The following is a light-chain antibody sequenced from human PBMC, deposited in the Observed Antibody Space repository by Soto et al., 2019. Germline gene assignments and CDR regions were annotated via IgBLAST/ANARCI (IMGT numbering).Light chain of an antibody. CDR3: QQRSKWPPEVT. J-gene: IGKJ5*01. V-gene: IGKV1-5*01. Sequence: DIQMTQSPSTLSASVGDRVTITCRASQSISTWLAWYQQKPEKAPKSLIYAASSLQSGVPSRFSGSGSGTDFTLTISSLEPEDFAVYYCQQRSKWPPEVTFGQGTRLEIK. CDR1: QSISTW. CDR2: AAS.